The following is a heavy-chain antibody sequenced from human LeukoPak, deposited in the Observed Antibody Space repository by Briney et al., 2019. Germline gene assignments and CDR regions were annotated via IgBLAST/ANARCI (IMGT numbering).Heavy chain of an antibody. Sequence: PGGSLRLSCAASGFTFSGYAMSWVRQAPGKGLEWVSAISGSGGSTYYADSVKGRFTISRDNSKNTLYLQMNSLRAEDTAVYYCAKQGSSWETNWFDPWGQGTLVTVSS. CDR3: AKQGSSWETNWFDP. CDR1: GFTFSGYA. J-gene: IGHJ5*02. D-gene: IGHD6-13*01. V-gene: IGHV3-23*01. CDR2: ISGSGGST.